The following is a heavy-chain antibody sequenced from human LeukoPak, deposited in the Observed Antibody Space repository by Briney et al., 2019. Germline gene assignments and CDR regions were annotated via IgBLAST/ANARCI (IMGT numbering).Heavy chain of an antibody. V-gene: IGHV3-23*01. CDR2: ISGSGGST. CDR1: GFTFSSYA. J-gene: IGHJ4*02. CDR3: AKPPSLLGSGGYYSPFDY. D-gene: IGHD3-10*02. Sequence: GGSLRLSCAASGFTFSSYAMSWVRQAPGKGLEWVSAISGSGGSTYYADSVKGRFTISRDNSKNTLYLQMNSLRAEDTAVYYCAKPPSLLGSGGYYSPFDYWGQGTLVTVSS.